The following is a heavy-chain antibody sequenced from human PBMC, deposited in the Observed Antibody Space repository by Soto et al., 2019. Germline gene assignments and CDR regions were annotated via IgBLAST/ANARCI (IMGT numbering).Heavy chain of an antibody. CDR2: IIPIFGTA. CDR1: GGTFSSYA. CDR3: ASHRYYDFWSGYYSPAYYYGMDV. J-gene: IGHJ6*02. V-gene: IGHV1-69*13. D-gene: IGHD3-3*01. Sequence: SSVKVSCKASGGTFSSYAISWVRQAPGQGLEWMGGIIPIFGTANYAQKFQGRVTITADESTSTAYMELSSLRSEDTAVYYCASHRYYDFWSGYYSPAYYYGMDVWGQGTTVTVSS.